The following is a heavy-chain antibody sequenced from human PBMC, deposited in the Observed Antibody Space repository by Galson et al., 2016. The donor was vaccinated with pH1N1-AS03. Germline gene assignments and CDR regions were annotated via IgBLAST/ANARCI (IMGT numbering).Heavy chain of an antibody. CDR3: ARHNEAATLSAPSDY. CDR2: IHPIDSDT. J-gene: IGHJ4*02. CDR1: GYTFTNSW. Sequence: SGYTFTNSWIAWVRQMPGKGLEWMGFIHPIDSDTRYNPSFQGQVTISADKSINTAYLQWSSLKASDTASYYCARHNEAATLSAPSDYWGQGTPVTVSS. D-gene: IGHD6-25*01. V-gene: IGHV5-51*01.